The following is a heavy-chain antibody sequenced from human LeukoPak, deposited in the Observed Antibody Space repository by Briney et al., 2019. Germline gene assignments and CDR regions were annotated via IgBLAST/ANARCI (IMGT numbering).Heavy chain of an antibody. J-gene: IGHJ5*02. CDR2: IIPIFGTA. D-gene: IGHD3-22*01. V-gene: IGHV1-69*06. CDR3: ARQGYYDSSGYRRNWFDP. Sequence: GASVKVSCKASGGTFSSYAISWVRQAPGQGLEWMGGIIPIFGTANYAQKFQGRVTITADKSTSTAYMELSSLRSEDTAVYYCARQGYYDSSGYRRNWFDPWGQGTLVTVSS. CDR1: GGTFSSYA.